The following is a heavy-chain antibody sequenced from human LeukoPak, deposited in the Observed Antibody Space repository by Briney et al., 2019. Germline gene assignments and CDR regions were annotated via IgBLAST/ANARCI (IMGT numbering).Heavy chain of an antibody. CDR3: ARVLSCSSTSCYALDY. CDR1: EFTFSAYY. V-gene: IGHV3-11*01. J-gene: IGHJ4*02. D-gene: IGHD2-2*01. CDR2: ISSSGSTI. Sequence: GGSLRFSCEASEFTFSAYYMGWIRKAPGKGLEWFSYISSSGSTIYYADSVKGRFTISRDNAKNSLYLQMNSLRAEDTAVYYCARVLSCSSTSCYALDYWGQGTLVTVSS.